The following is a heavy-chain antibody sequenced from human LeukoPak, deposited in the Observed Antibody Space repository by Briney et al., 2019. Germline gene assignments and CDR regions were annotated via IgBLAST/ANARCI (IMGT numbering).Heavy chain of an antibody. CDR3: ARIEPISYCSSTSCYEFVEDY. CDR1: GYTFTSYG. J-gene: IGHJ4*02. V-gene: IGHV1-18*01. D-gene: IGHD2-2*01. Sequence: ASVKVSCKASGYTFTSYGISWVRQAPGQGLEWMGWISAYNGNTNYAQKLQGRVTMTTDTSTSTACMELRSLRSDDTAVYYCARIEPISYCSSTSCYEFVEDYWGQGTLVTVSS. CDR2: ISAYNGNT.